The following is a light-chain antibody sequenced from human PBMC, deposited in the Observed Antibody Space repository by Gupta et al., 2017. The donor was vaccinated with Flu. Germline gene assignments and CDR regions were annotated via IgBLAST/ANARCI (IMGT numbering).Light chain of an antibody. V-gene: IGKV1-33*01. CDR1: QDISNY. J-gene: IGKJ4*01. CDR2: DAS. Sequence: VGDRVTITCQASQDISNYLNWYQQKPGKAPKLLIYDASNLETGVPSRFSGSGSGTDFTFTISSLQPEDIATYYCQQYDNLPFGGGTKVEIK. CDR3: QQYDNLP.